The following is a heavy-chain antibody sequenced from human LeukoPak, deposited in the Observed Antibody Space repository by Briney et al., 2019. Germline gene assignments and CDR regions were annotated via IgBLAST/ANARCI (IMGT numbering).Heavy chain of an antibody. CDR3: ARVGVPAASAGAMDV. CDR2: ISSSGSNK. J-gene: IGHJ6*02. Sequence: PGGSLRLSCAASGFTFSSYEMNWVRQAPGKGLEWVSYISSSGSNKYYADSVKGRFTTSRDNAKNSLYLQMNSLRAEDTAVYYCARVGVPAASAGAMDVWGHGTAVTVSS. V-gene: IGHV3-48*03. CDR1: GFTFSSYE. D-gene: IGHD2-2*01.